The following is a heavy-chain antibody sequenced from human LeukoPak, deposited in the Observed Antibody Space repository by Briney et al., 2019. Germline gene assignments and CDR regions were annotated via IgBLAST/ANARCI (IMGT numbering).Heavy chain of an antibody. CDR1: GFTVSSNY. CDR3: ERESSFSQRDY. D-gene: IGHD3-3*01. CDR2: IYSGGST. Sequence: GGSLRLSCAASGFTVSSNYMSWVRQAPGKGLEWVSVIYSGGSTYYADSVKGRFTISRHNSKNTLYLQMNSLRAEDKAVYYCERESSFSQRDYWGRETLVTVSS. J-gene: IGHJ4*02. V-gene: IGHV3-53*04.